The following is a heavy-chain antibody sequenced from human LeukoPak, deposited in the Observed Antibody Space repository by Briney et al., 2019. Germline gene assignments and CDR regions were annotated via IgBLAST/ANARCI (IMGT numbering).Heavy chain of an antibody. Sequence: GGSLRLSCAASGFTFSTYWMSWVRQAPGKGLEWVANIKPDGSEKYYVDSVKGRFTISRDNAKNSLHLQMNSPRAEDTAVYYCARVTRYCTSAICYTWWFDPWGQGTLVTVSS. CDR2: IKPDGSEK. CDR1: GFTFSTYW. J-gene: IGHJ5*02. V-gene: IGHV3-7*05. CDR3: ARVTRYCTSAICYTWWFDP. D-gene: IGHD2-8*01.